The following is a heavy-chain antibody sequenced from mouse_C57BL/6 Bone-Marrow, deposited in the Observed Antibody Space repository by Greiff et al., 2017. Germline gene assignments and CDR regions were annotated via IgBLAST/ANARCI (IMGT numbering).Heavy chain of an antibody. D-gene: IGHD2-5*01. CDR1: GFTFSDAW. CDR3: TPAYYSNYVGFAY. CDR2: IRNKANNHAT. J-gene: IGHJ3*01. Sequence: EVKLVESGGGLVQPGGSMKLSCAASGFTFSDAWMVWVRQSPEKGLEWVAEIRNKANNHATYYAESVKGRFTISRDDSKSSVYLQMNSLRAEDTGIYYCTPAYYSNYVGFAYWGQGTLVTVSA. V-gene: IGHV6-6*01.